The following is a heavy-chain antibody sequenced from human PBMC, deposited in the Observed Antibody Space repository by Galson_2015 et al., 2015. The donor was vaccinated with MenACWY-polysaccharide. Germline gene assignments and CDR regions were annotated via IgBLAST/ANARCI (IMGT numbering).Heavy chain of an antibody. CDR2: IYYSGST. CDR1: GDSISSSF. CDR3: ARAPRPDKTFGYFDY. V-gene: IGHV4-59*01. D-gene: IGHD3-16*01. Sequence: ETLSLTCTVSGDSISSSFWNWFRQPPGKGLERVGWIYYSGSTKYTPSLESRVTISLDASKNQFSLRLSSVTAADTAVYYCARAPRPDKTFGYFDYWGQGILVTVST. J-gene: IGHJ4*02.